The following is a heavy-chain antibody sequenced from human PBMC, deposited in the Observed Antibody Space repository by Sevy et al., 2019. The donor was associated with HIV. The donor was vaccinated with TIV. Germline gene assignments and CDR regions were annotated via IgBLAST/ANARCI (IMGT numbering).Heavy chain of an antibody. Sequence: GGSLRLSCAASGFTFSSYGMHWVRQAPGKGLEWVAVIWYDGSNKYYADSVKGRFTISRDNSKNTLYLQMNSLRAEDTAVYYCARDSDTAMVTGAFHIWGQGTMVTVSS. CDR3: ARDSDTAMVTGAFHI. D-gene: IGHD5-18*01. CDR2: IWYDGSNK. V-gene: IGHV3-33*01. CDR1: GFTFSSYG. J-gene: IGHJ3*02.